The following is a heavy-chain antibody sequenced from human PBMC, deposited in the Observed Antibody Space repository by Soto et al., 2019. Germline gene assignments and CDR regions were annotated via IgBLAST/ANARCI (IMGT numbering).Heavy chain of an antibody. CDR1: GFTFNSSG. D-gene: IGHD6-19*01. V-gene: IGHV3-33*01. J-gene: IGHJ6*02. Sequence: GGSLRLSCTASGFTFNSSGFNLDRQAPGKGLEWVAVIWYDGDTKYYADSVKGRFTISRDNLRSTVYLQMNRLTAEDSAVYYCARPLVAPVAGPYYYGMDVWGQGTTVTVSS. CDR3: ARPLVAPVAGPYYYGMDV. CDR2: IWYDGDTK.